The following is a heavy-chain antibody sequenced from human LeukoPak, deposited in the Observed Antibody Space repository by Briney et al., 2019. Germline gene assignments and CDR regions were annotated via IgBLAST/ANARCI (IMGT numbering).Heavy chain of an antibody. V-gene: IGHV1-18*01. CDR1: GYTFTYYG. Sequence: ASVKVSCKASGYTFTYYGINEVRQPPGQGLAWMGLICVYNDNTNYAQKLQGRVTMTTDTSTSTAYIELRSLRSDDTAVYYCARGCSSATCYHGIGWFDPWGQGTLVTVSS. CDR3: ARGCSSATCYHGIGWFDP. D-gene: IGHD2-2*01. CDR2: ICVYNDNT. J-gene: IGHJ5*02.